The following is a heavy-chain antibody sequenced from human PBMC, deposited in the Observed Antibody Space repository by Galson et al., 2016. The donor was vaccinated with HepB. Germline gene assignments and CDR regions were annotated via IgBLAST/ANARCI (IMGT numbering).Heavy chain of an antibody. V-gene: IGHV3-23*01. D-gene: IGHD4/OR15-4a*01. J-gene: IGHJ4*02. CDR3: ARDDYSGGRGSPDY. CDR2: INRYGATT. Sequence: SLRLSCAASGFFFSGRAMSWARQAPGKGLEWVSGINRYGATTGYAASVKGRFTISRDNSNNTLYLQRHSLTTEDTAVYYCARDDYSGGRGSPDYWGRGTQVTVSS. CDR1: GFFFSGRA.